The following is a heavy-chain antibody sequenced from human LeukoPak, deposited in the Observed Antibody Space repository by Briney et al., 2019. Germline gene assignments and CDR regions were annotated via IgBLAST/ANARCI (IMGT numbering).Heavy chain of an antibody. Sequence: SETLSLTCTVAGGSISSYYWSWIRQPAGKGLEWIGRIYTSGSTNYNPSLKSRVTMSVDTSKNQFSLKLSSVTAADTAVYYCARAYCSSTSCYPDWYFDLWGRGTLVTVSS. CDR2: IYTSGST. V-gene: IGHV4-4*07. CDR3: ARAYCSSTSCYPDWYFDL. CDR1: GGSISSYY. D-gene: IGHD2-2*01. J-gene: IGHJ2*01.